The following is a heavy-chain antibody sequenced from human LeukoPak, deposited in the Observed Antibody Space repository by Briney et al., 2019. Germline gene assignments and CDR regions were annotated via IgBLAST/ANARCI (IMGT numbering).Heavy chain of an antibody. CDR3: ARGREVVLRFLEWLLDY. Sequence: GGSLRLSCAASGFTFSSYWMSWVRQAPGKGLEWVANIKQDGNEKYYVGSVKGRFTISRDNAKNSLYLQMNSLRAEDTAVYYCARGREVVLRFLEWLLDYWGQGALVTVSS. CDR2: IKQDGNEK. V-gene: IGHV3-7*01. D-gene: IGHD3-3*01. CDR1: GFTFSSYW. J-gene: IGHJ4*02.